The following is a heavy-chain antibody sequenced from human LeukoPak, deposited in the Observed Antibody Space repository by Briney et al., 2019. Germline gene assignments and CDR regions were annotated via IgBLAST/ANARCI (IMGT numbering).Heavy chain of an antibody. CDR3: AKGTRSDY. CDR1: GGSISSYC. Sequence: SETLSLTCTVSGGSISSYCWSWIRQPPGKGLEWIGYIYYSGSTNYNPSLKSRVTISLDTSKNQFSLKLSSVTAADTAVYYCAKGTRSDYWGQGTLVTVSS. CDR2: IYYSGST. V-gene: IGHV4-59*01. J-gene: IGHJ4*02.